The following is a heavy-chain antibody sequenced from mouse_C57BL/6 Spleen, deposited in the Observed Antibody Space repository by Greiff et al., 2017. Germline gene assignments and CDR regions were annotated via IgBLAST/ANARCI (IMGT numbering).Heavy chain of an antibody. D-gene: IGHD3-2*02. Sequence: QVQLQQSGPELVKPGASVKISCKASGYAFSSSWMNWVKQRPGKGLEWIGRIYPGDGDTNYNGKFKGKATLTADKSSSTAYMQRSSLTSEDSAVYFCARGLDSSGSFAYWGQGTLVTVSA. V-gene: IGHV1-82*01. J-gene: IGHJ3*01. CDR2: IYPGDGDT. CDR3: ARGLDSSGSFAY. CDR1: GYAFSSSW.